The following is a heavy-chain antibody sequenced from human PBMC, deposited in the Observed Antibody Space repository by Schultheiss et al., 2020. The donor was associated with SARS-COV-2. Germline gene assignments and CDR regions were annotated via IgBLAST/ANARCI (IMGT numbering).Heavy chain of an antibody. J-gene: IGHJ4*02. CDR3: VRYGAGYSGSYRNFFDY. Sequence: SCAVYAGSFSGNYWSWIRRTPGKGLEWIGEVYHSGSANYSPSLKSRVTISVDTSKNQFSLKLSSVTAADTAVYHCVRYGAGYSGSYRNFFDYWGQGTLVTVSS. D-gene: IGHD1-26*01. CDR1: AGSFSGNY. V-gene: IGHV4-34*01. CDR2: VYHSGSA.